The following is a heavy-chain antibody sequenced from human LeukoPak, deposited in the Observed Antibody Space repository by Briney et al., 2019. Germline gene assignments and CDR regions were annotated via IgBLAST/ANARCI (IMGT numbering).Heavy chain of an antibody. CDR1: GGSISSSSYY. CDR3: ARIGVTPPRVGDIVATGRYNWFDP. CDR2: IYYSGST. Sequence: SETLSLTCTVSGGSISSSSYYWGWLRQPPGKGLEWIGSIYYSGSTYYNPSLKSRVTISVDTSKNQFSLKLSSVTAADTAVYYCARIGVTPPRVGDIVATGRYNWFDPWGQGTLVTVSS. J-gene: IGHJ5*02. V-gene: IGHV4-39*07. D-gene: IGHD5-12*01.